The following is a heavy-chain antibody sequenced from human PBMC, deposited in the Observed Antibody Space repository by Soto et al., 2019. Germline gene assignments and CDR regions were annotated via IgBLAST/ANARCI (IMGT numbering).Heavy chain of an antibody. CDR2: ISGSGYTT. Sequence: PGGSLRLSCSASGFTSSNYDMGWIRQAPGKGLEWVPAISGSGYTTYDADSVKGRCTISRDKSKNTLYLQMNSLRAEDTAVYYCAKIAEAVAGTVYGYWGQGTLVTVSS. CDR3: AKIAEAVAGTVYGY. D-gene: IGHD6-19*01. V-gene: IGHV3-23*01. CDR1: GFTSSNYD. J-gene: IGHJ4*02.